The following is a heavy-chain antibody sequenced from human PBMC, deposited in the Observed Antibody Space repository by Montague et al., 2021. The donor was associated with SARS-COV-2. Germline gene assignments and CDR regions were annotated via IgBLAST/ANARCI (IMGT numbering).Heavy chain of an antibody. Sequence: PALVKPTQTLTLTCTFSGFSLSTSGMCVSWIHQPPGKALEWLALIDWDDDKYYSTSLKTRLTISKDTSKNQVVLTMTNMDPVDTATYYCARMTTVTYPYYYYYGMDVWGQGTTVTVSS. V-gene: IGHV2-70*01. D-gene: IGHD4-17*01. J-gene: IGHJ6*02. CDR1: GFSLSTSGMC. CDR3: ARMTTVTYPYYYYYGMDV. CDR2: IDWDDDK.